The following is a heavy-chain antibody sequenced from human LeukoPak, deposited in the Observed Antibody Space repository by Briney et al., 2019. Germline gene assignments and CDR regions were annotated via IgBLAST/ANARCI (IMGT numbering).Heavy chain of an antibody. J-gene: IGHJ4*01. V-gene: IGHV3-7*01. CDR2: IRQDGSEK. CDR1: GFTFTDYW. Sequence: PGGSLRLSCEVSGFTFTDYWMNWVRQAPGKGPEWVASIRQDGSEKTYVDSVKGRFTISRDNTKNSLSLQLNGLRAEDTAVYYCARDGTAAGLYFELWGQGTLVTVSS. D-gene: IGHD6-13*01. CDR3: ARDGTAAGLYFEL.